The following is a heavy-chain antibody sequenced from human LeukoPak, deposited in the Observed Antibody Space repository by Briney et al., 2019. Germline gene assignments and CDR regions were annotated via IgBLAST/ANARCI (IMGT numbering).Heavy chain of an antibody. CDR3: ARQEGDYYDSSGYSYVDV. CDR1: GYSFTSYW. Sequence: GESLKISCKGSGYSFTSYWIGWVRQMPGKGLGWMGIIYPGDSDTRYSPSFQGQVTISADKSISTAYLQWSSLKASDTAMYYCARQEGDYYDSSGYSYVDVWGQGTTVTVSS. V-gene: IGHV5-51*01. D-gene: IGHD3-22*01. CDR2: IYPGDSDT. J-gene: IGHJ6*02.